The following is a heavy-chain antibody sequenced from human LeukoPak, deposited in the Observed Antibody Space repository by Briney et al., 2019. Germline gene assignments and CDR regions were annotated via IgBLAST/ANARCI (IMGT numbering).Heavy chain of an antibody. CDR3: AKAAKYYFGSDTYYYFDY. V-gene: IGHV4-59*01. Sequence: PSETLSLTCTVSGGSISSYYWSWLRQPPGKGLEWIGYISYTGSTHYNPSLKSRVTMSVDTSKSQFSLSLSSVTSADTAVYYCAKAAKYYFGSDTYYYFDYWGQGILVTVSS. CDR1: GGSISSYY. J-gene: IGHJ4*02. D-gene: IGHD3-10*01. CDR2: ISYTGST.